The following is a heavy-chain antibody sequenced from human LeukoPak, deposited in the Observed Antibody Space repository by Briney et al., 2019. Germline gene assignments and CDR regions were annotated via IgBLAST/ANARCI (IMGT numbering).Heavy chain of an antibody. CDR2: ISAYNGNT. Sequence: ASVKVSCKASGYTFTSYGISWVRQAPGQGLEWMGWISAYNGNTNYAQKLQGRVTMTTDTSTSTAYMELRGLRSDDTAVYYCARGSFGYCSSTSCYPVDYWGQGTLVTVSS. CDR3: ARGSFGYCSSTSCYPVDY. V-gene: IGHV1-18*01. D-gene: IGHD2-2*01. J-gene: IGHJ4*02. CDR1: GYTFTSYG.